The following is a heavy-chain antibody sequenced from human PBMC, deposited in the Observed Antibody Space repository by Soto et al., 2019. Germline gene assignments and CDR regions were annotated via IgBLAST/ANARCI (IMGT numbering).Heavy chain of an antibody. V-gene: IGHV5-10-1*01. D-gene: IGHD1-26*01. J-gene: IGHJ4*02. CDR2: IDPSDSYT. CDR3: AIVPYSGGTYLVY. Sequence: GESLKISCKGSGYSFTSYWINWVRQMPGKGLEWMGRIDPSDSYTKYSPSFQGHVTISTDKSISTAYLQWTSLRASDTAIYYCAIVPYSGGTYLVYWGQGTLVTVSS. CDR1: GYSFTSYW.